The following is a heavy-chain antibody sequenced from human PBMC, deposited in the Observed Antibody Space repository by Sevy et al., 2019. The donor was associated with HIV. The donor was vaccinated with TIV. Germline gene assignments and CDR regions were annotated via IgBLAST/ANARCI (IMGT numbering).Heavy chain of an antibody. CDR1: GYIFTELS. V-gene: IGHV3-15*01. CDR3: TTEGAD. CDR2: VRSKGDGGTT. Sequence: SCKVSGYIFTELSMHWVRQAPGKGLEWVGRVRSKGDGGTTDYAAPVKGRFTIARDDSKNVLYVQMNSLKIEDTGVYYCTTEGADWGQGTRVTVSS. J-gene: IGHJ4*02.